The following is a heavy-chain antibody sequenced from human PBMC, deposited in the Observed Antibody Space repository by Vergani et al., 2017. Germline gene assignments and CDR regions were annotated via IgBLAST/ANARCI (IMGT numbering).Heavy chain of an antibody. J-gene: IGHJ6*03. CDR1: GYTLGNFG. CDR2: NSGYRGNT. Sequence: QVQLVQSGAEVKKPGASGKVSCKAFGYTLGNFGISWVRQAPGHGLEWMGWNSGYRGNTYQAQKFKGRVTMTTDTATNTAYMELRSLRSDDTATYYCATMGRXGRFPDYHYYIDVWGKGTTVTVSS. D-gene: IGHD1-26*01. CDR3: ATMGRXGRFPDYHYYIDV. V-gene: IGHV1-18*01.